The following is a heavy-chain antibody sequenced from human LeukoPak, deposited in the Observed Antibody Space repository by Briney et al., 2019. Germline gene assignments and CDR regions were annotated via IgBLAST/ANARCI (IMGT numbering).Heavy chain of an antibody. CDR1: GGSISSSKW. J-gene: IGHJ4*02. Sequence: KPSETLSLTRAVSGGSISSSKWWSWVRQPPGKGLEWIGEIYHSGSTNYNPSLKSRVTISVDKSKNQFSLKLSSVTAADTAVYYCATVSAFFYDSGSYYTFDYWGQGTLVTVSS. CDR3: ATVSAFFYDSGSYYTFDY. D-gene: IGHD3-10*01. CDR2: IYHSGST. V-gene: IGHV4-4*02.